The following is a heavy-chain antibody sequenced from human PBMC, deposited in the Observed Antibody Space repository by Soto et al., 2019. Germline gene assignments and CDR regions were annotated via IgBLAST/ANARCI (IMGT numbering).Heavy chain of an antibody. Sequence: GGSLRLSCAASAFTLSSYAMHWVRQAPGKGLEWVAVISYDGSNKYYADSVKGRFTISRDTSKNTLYLQMNSLRAEDTAVYYCARERNYGYYYYGLDVWGQGTTVTVSS. J-gene: IGHJ6*02. CDR1: AFTLSSYA. CDR3: ARERNYGYYYYGLDV. V-gene: IGHV3-30-3*01. D-gene: IGHD1-7*01. CDR2: ISYDGSNK.